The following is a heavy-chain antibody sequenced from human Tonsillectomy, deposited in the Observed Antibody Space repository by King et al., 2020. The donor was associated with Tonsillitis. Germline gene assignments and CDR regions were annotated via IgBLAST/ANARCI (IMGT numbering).Heavy chain of an antibody. D-gene: IGHD5-12*01. J-gene: IGHJ4*02. Sequence: VQLVQSGAEVKKPGASVKVSCKASGYTFTTYAMAWVRQAPGQGLEWMGWINGANGNTKYSQKFQGRLTLTRDTSASTAYMEMSGLRSEDTAVYFCAREFQTDIAPGRVIWGQGTLVTVSS. CDR1: GYTFTTYA. CDR3: AREFQTDIAPGRVI. V-gene: IGHV1-3*01. CDR2: INGANGNT.